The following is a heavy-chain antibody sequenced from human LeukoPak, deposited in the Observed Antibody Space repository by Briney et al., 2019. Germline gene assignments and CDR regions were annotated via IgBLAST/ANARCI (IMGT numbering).Heavy chain of an antibody. CDR3: ASRRVDSSGYLLPYYYYYYMDV. CDR1: GGTFSSYA. Sequence: ASVKVSCKASGGTFSSYAISWVRQAPGQGLEWMGGINPNSGGANYAQKFQGRVTITADESTSTAYMELSSLRSEDTAVYYCASRRVDSSGYLLPYYYYYYMDVWGKGTTVTISS. CDR2: INPNSGGA. D-gene: IGHD3-22*01. J-gene: IGHJ6*03. V-gene: IGHV1-69*13.